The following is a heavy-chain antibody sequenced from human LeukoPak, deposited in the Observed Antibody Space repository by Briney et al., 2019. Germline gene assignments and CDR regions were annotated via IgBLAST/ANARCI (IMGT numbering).Heavy chain of an antibody. J-gene: IGHJ4*02. V-gene: IGHV4-30-4*07. D-gene: IGHD3-10*01. Sequence: SETLSLTCAVSGGSISSGGYSWSWIRQPPGKGLEWIGYIYYSGSTYYNPSLKSRVTISVDTSKNQFSLKLSSVTAADTAVYYCARERITMVRGVITFLDYWGQGTLVTVSS. CDR3: ARERITMVRGVITFLDY. CDR2: IYYSGST. CDR1: GGSISSGGYS.